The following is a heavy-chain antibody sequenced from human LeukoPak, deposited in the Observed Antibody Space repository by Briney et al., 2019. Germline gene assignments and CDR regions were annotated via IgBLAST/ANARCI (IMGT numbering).Heavy chain of an antibody. J-gene: IGHJ4*02. CDR2: IYHSGST. V-gene: IGHV4-38-2*01. Sequence: SETLSLTCAVSGYSISSGYYWGWIRQPPGKGLEWIGSIYHSGSTYYNPSLKSRVTISVDTSKNQFSLKLSSVTAADTAVYYCARLTALYYFDYWGQGTLVTVSS. CDR1: GYSISSGYY. D-gene: IGHD2-15*01. CDR3: ARLTALYYFDY.